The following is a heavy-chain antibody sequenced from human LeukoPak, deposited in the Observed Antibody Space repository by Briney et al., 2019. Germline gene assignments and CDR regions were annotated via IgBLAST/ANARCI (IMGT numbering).Heavy chain of an antibody. CDR2: IYYSGST. D-gene: IGHD3-3*01. CDR3: AGTIRGFWSGYIEN. CDR1: GGSISSSSYY. V-gene: IGHV4-39*01. J-gene: IGHJ4*02. Sequence: PSETLSLTCTVSGGSISSSSYYWGWIRQPPGKGLEWIGSIYYSGSTYYNPSLKSRVTISVDTSKNQFSLKLSSVTAADTAVYYCAGTIRGFWSGYIENWGQGTLVTVSS.